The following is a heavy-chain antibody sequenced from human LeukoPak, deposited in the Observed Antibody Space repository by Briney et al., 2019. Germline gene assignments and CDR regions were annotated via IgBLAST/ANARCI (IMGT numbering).Heavy chain of an antibody. D-gene: IGHD6-19*01. J-gene: IGHJ4*02. CDR1: GGTFSSYA. V-gene: IGHV1-69*01. CDR2: IIPIFGTA. CDR3: ARSIAVAGQYYFDY. Sequence: SVKVSCKASGGTFSSYAISWVRQAPGQGLERMGGIIPIFGTANYAQKFQGRVTITADESTSTAYMELSSLRSEDTAVYYCARSIAVAGQYYFDYWGQGTLVTVSS.